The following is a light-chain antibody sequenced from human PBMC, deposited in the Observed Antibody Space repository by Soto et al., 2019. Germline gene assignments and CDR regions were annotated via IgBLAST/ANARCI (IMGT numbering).Light chain of an antibody. CDR2: GES. J-gene: IGKJ1*01. CDR3: QHYGSPLWT. Sequence: EIVLTQSPGTLSLSPGDRATLSCRASQSVIGTYLAWYQQKPGQPPRLLIYGESIRATGIPDRFSGSGSGTDFTLTISRLEPEDFAVYYCQHYGSPLWTCGQGTKVEI. CDR1: QSVIGTY. V-gene: IGKV3-20*01.